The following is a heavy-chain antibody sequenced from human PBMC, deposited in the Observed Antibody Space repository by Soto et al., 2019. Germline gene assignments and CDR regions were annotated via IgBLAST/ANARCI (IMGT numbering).Heavy chain of an antibody. J-gene: IGHJ4*02. Sequence: EVQLVESGGGLVQPGGSLRLSCAASGFTFSSYSMNWVRQAPGKGLEWVSYISSSSNTIYYADSVKGRLTISRDNAKSSLFLQMNSLRSADTAVYYCARDDGPAMGLGNWGQGTLVTVSS. CDR1: GFTFSSYS. V-gene: IGHV3-48*01. D-gene: IGHD5-18*01. CDR2: ISSSSNTI. CDR3: ARDDGPAMGLGN.